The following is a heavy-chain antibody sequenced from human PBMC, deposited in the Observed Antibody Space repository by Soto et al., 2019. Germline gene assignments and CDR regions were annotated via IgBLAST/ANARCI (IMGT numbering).Heavy chain of an antibody. V-gene: IGHV3-74*01. CDR1: GFTFSNYW. J-gene: IGHJ4*02. Sequence: VSLRLSCAASGFTFSNYWTHWVRQAPGKGLVWVSRINGDGSTTTYADFVKGRFTISRDNAKNTLYLQMDSLGADDTAVYYCTRGGTSATYWGLFDYWGQGALVTVSS. CDR3: TRGGTSATYWGLFDY. CDR2: INGDGSTT. D-gene: IGHD7-27*01.